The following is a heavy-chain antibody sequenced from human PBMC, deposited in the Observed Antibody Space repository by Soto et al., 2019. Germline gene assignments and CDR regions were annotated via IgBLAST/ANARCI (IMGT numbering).Heavy chain of an antibody. V-gene: IGHV3-21*01. CDR2: ISSSSSYI. Sequence: EVQLVESGGGLVKPGGSLRLSCAASGFTFSSYSMNWVRQAPGKGLEWVSSISSSSSYIYYADSVKGRFTISRDNAKNSLYLQMNSLRAEDTAVYYCASLPIAAAGNSGYWGQGTLVTVSS. D-gene: IGHD6-13*01. J-gene: IGHJ4*02. CDR3: ASLPIAAAGNSGY. CDR1: GFTFSSYS.